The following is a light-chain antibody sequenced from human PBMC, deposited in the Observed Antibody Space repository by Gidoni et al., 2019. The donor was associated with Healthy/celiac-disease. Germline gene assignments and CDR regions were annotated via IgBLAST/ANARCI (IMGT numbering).Light chain of an antibody. CDR3: QQRSNWPLT. CDR2: DAS. CDR1: QSVSSY. Sequence: EIVWTQSPAPLSLSPGERAALSCGASQSVSSYLAWYQQKPGQAPRLLIYDASNRATGIPDRFSGSGSGTDFTLTISSLEPEDFAVYYCQQRSNWPLTFGGGTKVEIK. V-gene: IGKV3-11*01. J-gene: IGKJ4*01.